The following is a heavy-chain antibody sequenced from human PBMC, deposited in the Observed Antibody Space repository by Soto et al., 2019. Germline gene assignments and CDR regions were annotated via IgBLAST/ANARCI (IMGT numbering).Heavy chain of an antibody. V-gene: IGHV3-23*01. Sequence: VGSLRLSCAASGFTFSSYAMSWVRQAPGKGLEWVSAISGSGGSTYYADSVKGRFTISRDNSKNTLYLQMNSLRAEDTAVYYCAKAPPVLLWFGELSDYWGQGTLVTVSS. D-gene: IGHD3-10*01. CDR3: AKAPPVLLWFGELSDY. CDR1: GFTFSSYA. J-gene: IGHJ4*02. CDR2: ISGSGGST.